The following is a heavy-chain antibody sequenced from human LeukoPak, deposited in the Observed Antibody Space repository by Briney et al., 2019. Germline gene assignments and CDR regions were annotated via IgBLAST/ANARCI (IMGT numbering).Heavy chain of an antibody. V-gene: IGHV3-30*02. D-gene: IGHD1-26*01. J-gene: IGHJ5*02. CDR3: AEPPGSGRYFLHNWFDP. CDR1: GFTFSSYA. CDR2: IHYDGSKN. Sequence: GGSLRLSCAASGFTFSSYAMHWVRQAPRRGREWVAFIHYDGSKNYYADSVKGRFTISRDNSKNTLYLQMNSLRAEDTAVYYCAEPPGSGRYFLHNWFDPWGQGTLVTVSS.